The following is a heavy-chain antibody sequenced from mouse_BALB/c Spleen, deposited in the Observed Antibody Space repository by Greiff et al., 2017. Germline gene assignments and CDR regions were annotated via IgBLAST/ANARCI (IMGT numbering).Heavy chain of an antibody. CDR2: INPSTGYT. Sequence: VQLVESGAELAKPGASVKMSCKASGYTFTSYWMHWVKQRPGQGLEWIGYINPSTGYTEYNQKFKDKATLTADKSSSTAYMQLSSLTSEDSAVYYCARPFYLWGQGTSVTVSS. J-gene: IGHJ4*01. V-gene: IGHV1-7*01. D-gene: IGHD5-1*01. CDR3: ARPFYL. CDR1: GYTFTSYW.